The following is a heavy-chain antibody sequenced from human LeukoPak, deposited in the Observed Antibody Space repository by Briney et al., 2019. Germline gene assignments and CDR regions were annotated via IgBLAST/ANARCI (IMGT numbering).Heavy chain of an antibody. CDR2: IYYSGST. V-gene: IGHV4-59*08. Sequence: SETLSLTCTVSGGSLSSYYWSWIRQPPGKGLEWIGYIYYSGSTNYNPSLKSRVTISVDTSKNQFSLKLSSVTAADTAVYYCARLASGSYLFDPWGQGTLVTVSS. D-gene: IGHD1-26*01. CDR1: GGSLSSYY. J-gene: IGHJ5*02. CDR3: ARLASGSYLFDP.